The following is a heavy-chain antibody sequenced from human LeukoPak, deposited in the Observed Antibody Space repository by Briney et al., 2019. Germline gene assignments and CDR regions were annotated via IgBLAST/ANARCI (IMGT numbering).Heavy chain of an antibody. CDR1: GGSISSSSYY. J-gene: IGHJ4*02. CDR2: IYHSGST. V-gene: IGHV4-39*07. CDR3: ARDQTSSGYSPGYYFDY. Sequence: SETLSLTCTVSGGSISSSSYYWGWIRQPPGKGLEWIGSIYHSGSTSYNPSLKSRVTISVDKSKNQFSLKLSSVTAADTAVYYCARDQTSSGYSPGYYFDYWGQGTLVTVSS. D-gene: IGHD3-22*01.